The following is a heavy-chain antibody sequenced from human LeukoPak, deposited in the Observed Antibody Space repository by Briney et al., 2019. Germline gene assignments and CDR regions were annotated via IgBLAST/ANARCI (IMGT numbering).Heavy chain of an antibody. CDR3: ARGRPYSGGYHLDY. V-gene: IGHV4-39*01. CDR2: IYYSGST. CDR1: GDSTSSDRYY. Sequence: SETLSLTCTVSGDSTSSDRYYGGWVRQPPGKGLKWIGNIYYSGSTYYNPSLKSRVTMSVDTSKNQFFLKLNSVTAADTAVYYCARGRPYSGGYHLDYWGQGTLVTVSA. J-gene: IGHJ4*02. D-gene: IGHD1-26*01.